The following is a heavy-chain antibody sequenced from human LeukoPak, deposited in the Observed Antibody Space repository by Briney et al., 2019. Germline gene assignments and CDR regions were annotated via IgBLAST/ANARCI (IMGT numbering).Heavy chain of an antibody. CDR3: AKGDYYDSTGYYGAFDI. CDR2: ISGSGGST. D-gene: IGHD3-22*01. CDR1: GFTFSSYA. V-gene: IGHV3-23*01. J-gene: IGHJ3*02. Sequence: GGSLRLSCAASGFTFSSYAMSWVRQAPGKGLEWVSAISGSGGSTYYADSVKGRFTISRDNSKNTLYLQMNSLRAEDTAVYYCAKGDYYDSTGYYGAFDIWGHGTMVTVSS.